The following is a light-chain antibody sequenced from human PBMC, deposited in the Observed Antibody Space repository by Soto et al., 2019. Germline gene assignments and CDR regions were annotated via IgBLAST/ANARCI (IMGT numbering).Light chain of an antibody. CDR2: GAS. CDR3: QHYGPSPIT. J-gene: IGKJ5*01. CDR1: QTVGDHF. Sequence: EIALMQSPDTPSLSLGETATLSCRASQTVGDHFLAWYQQKPGQAPRLLIYGASSRATGIPDRFSGSGSGTDFTLTISRLEPDDFAVFYCQHYGPSPITFGQGTRLEIK. V-gene: IGKV3-20*01.